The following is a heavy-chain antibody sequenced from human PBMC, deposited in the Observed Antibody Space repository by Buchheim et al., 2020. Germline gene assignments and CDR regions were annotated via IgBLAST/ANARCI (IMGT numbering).Heavy chain of an antibody. CDR2: ISSSSSTI. D-gene: IGHD2-8*02. CDR3: ARDLRYCTGGVCYDLGMGLPYGMDV. CDR1: GFTFSSYS. Sequence: EVQLVESGGGLVQPGGSLRLSCAASGFTFSSYSMNWVRQAPGKGLEWVSYISSSSSTIYYADSVKGRFTISRDNAKNSLYLQMNSLRDEDTAVYYCARDLRYCTGGVCYDLGMGLPYGMDVWGQGTT. V-gene: IGHV3-48*02. J-gene: IGHJ6*02.